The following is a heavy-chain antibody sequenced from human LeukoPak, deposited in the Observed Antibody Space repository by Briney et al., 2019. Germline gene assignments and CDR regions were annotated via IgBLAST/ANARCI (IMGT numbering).Heavy chain of an antibody. CDR1: GGSVTSDSYY. J-gene: IGHJ6*03. CDR2: IYDSGST. Sequence: SETLSLTCTVSGGSVTSDSYYWSWIRQPPGKGLEWIGYIYDSGSTNYNPSLKSRVTISLDTSKNQFSLKLSSVTAADTAVYYCARVRSSSGYFNYYYYYMDVWGKGTTVTVSS. V-gene: IGHV4-61*01. D-gene: IGHD3-22*01. CDR3: ARVRSSSGYFNYYYYYMDV.